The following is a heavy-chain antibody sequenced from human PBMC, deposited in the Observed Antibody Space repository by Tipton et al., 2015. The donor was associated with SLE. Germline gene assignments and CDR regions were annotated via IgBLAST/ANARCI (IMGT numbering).Heavy chain of an antibody. Sequence: TLSLTCTVSGYSISSAYYWGWFRQPPGKGLEWIGSIYQSGSTYYNPSLKSRVTISVDTTKNQFSLNLTSVTAADTAVYYCARGYQDTAMVPLYYYYGLDVWGQGTTVTVSS. V-gene: IGHV4-38-2*02. CDR2: IYQSGST. D-gene: IGHD5-18*01. J-gene: IGHJ6*02. CDR1: GYSISSAYY. CDR3: ARGYQDTAMVPLYYYYGLDV.